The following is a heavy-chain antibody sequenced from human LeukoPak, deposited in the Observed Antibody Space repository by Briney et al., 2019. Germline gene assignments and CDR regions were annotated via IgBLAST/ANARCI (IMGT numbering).Heavy chain of an antibody. CDR3: ARMVAPYYYDSSGYYWVKGFDY. CDR1: GYTFTGYY. CDR2: INPNSGGT. D-gene: IGHD3-22*01. Sequence: ASVKVSCKASGYTFTGYYMHWVRQAPGQGLEWMGWINPNSGGTNYAQKFQGRVTMTRDTSISTAYMELSRLRSDDTAVYYCARMVAPYYYDSSGYYWVKGFDYWGQGTLVTVSS. V-gene: IGHV1-2*02. J-gene: IGHJ4*02.